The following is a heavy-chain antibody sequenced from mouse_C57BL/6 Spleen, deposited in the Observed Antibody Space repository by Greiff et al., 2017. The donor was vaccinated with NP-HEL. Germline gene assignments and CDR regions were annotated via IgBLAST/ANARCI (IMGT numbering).Heavy chain of an antibody. CDR1: GYTFTDYN. V-gene: IGHV1-22*01. CDR3: ARTYGSSYGWYFDV. D-gene: IGHD1-1*01. Sequence: EVQLQQSGPELVKPGASVKMSCKASGYTFTDYNMHWVKQSHGKSLEWIGYINPNNGGTSYNQKFKGKATLTVNKSSSTAYMELRSLTSEESAVYYCARTYGSSYGWYFDVWGTGTTVTVSS. CDR2: INPNNGGT. J-gene: IGHJ1*03.